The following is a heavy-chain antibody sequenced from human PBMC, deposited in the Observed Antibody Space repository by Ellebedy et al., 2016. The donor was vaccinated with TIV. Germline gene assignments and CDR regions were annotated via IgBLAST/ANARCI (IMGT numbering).Heavy chain of an antibody. Sequence: GESLKISCAASGFTFPPYAMRWVRQSPGKGLEWVQGISGRGPPIVGRGDSTDYADSVKGRFTISRDNSKNTLYLQMNSLRAEDTAVYYCAKVRDGVSLIRYFDYWGQGTLVTVSS. CDR2: ISGRGPPIVGRGDST. D-gene: IGHD3-10*01. CDR1: GFTFPPYA. J-gene: IGHJ4*02. V-gene: IGHV3-23*01. CDR3: AKVRDGVSLIRYFDY.